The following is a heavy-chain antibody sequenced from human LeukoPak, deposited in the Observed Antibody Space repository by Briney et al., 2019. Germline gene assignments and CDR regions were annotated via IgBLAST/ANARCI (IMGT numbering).Heavy chain of an antibody. CDR3: AKAPVTSCRGAYCYPFDY. CDR2: ISSSSSYI. CDR1: GSTFSSYS. V-gene: IGHV3-21*04. D-gene: IGHD2-21*01. J-gene: IGHJ4*02. Sequence: GGSLRVSCAASGSTFSSYSMNWVRQAPGKGLEWVSSISSSSSYIYYADSVKGRFTISRDNAKNSLYLQMNSLRAEDTAVYYCAKAPVTSCRGAYCYPFDYWGQGTLVTVSS.